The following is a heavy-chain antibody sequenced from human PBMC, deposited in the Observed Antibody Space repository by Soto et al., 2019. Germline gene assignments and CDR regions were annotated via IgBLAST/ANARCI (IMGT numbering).Heavy chain of an antibody. Sequence: GGSLRLSCAASGFTFSNAWMSWVRQAPGKGREWVGRIKSKTDGETRDYAAPVKGRFTISRDDSKNTLYLQMNSLKTEDTAVYYCTTEPSFLEWLLPHDAFDIWGQGTMVTVSS. V-gene: IGHV3-15*01. CDR1: GFTFSNAW. D-gene: IGHD3-3*02. CDR3: TTEPSFLEWLLPHDAFDI. J-gene: IGHJ3*02. CDR2: IKSKTDGETR.